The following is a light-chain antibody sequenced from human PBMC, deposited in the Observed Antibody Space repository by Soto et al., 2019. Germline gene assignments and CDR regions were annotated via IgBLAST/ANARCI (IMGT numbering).Light chain of an antibody. CDR2: WAS. Sequence: DIVMTQSPDSLAVSLGERATINCKSSQSVLSTSNNKNYLSWHQQKPGQPPRLLIYWASTRESGVPDRFSGSGSWTDFTLTISSLQAEDVAIYYCQQHFTAPLTFGGGTKVEIK. V-gene: IGKV4-1*01. CDR1: QSVLSTSNNKNY. J-gene: IGKJ4*01. CDR3: QQHFTAPLT.